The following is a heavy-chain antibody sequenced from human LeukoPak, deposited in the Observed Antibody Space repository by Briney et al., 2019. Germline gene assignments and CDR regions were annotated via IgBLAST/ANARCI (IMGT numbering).Heavy chain of an antibody. Sequence: SETLSLTCTVSGGSISSYYWSWIRQPPGKGLEWIGYIYYSGSTNYNPSLKSRVTISVDTSRNQFSLKLSSVTAADTAVYYCARPSQYDIYYYDSRDAFDIWGQGTMVTVSS. CDR1: GGSISSYY. V-gene: IGHV4-59*12. J-gene: IGHJ3*02. CDR2: IYYSGST. CDR3: ARPSQYDIYYYDSRDAFDI. D-gene: IGHD3-22*01.